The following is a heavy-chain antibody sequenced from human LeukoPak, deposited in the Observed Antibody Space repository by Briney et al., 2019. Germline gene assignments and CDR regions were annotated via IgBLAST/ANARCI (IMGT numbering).Heavy chain of an antibody. D-gene: IGHD6-13*01. Sequence: SETLSLTCAVYGGSFSGYYWSGIRQPPGKGLEWIGEINHSGSTNYNPSLKSRVTISVDTSKNQFSLKLSSVTAADTAVYYCARGIAADYWGQGTLVTVSS. CDR2: INHSGST. V-gene: IGHV4-34*01. J-gene: IGHJ4*02. CDR1: GGSFSGYY. CDR3: ARGIAADY.